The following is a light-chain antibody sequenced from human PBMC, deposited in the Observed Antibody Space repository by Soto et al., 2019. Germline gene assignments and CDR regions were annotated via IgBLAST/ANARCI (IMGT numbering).Light chain of an antibody. CDR3: QKYSRVIT. J-gene: IGKJ5*01. CDR2: AAS. V-gene: IGKV1-27*01. Sequence: DIQMTQSPSSLSASVGDRVTITCRASQGISNFLAWYQQKPGRVPKLLISAASTVQSGVPSRFSGSGSGTDFTLTITSLQPEDVATYYCQKYSRVITFGQGTRLEI. CDR1: QGISNF.